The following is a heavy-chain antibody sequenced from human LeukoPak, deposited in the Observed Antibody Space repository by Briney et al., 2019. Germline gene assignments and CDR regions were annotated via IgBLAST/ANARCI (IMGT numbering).Heavy chain of an antibody. V-gene: IGHV3-23*01. J-gene: IGHJ4*02. CDR2: ISGSGGST. CDR1: GFTFSNYA. Sequence: GGSLRLSCTASGFTFSNYAMSWVRQAPGKGLEWVSAISGSGGSTYYADSVKGRFTISRDNSKNTLYLQMNSLRAEDTAVHYCAKDTGSGYFRYWGQGTLVTVSS. D-gene: IGHD3-22*01. CDR3: AKDTGSGYFRY.